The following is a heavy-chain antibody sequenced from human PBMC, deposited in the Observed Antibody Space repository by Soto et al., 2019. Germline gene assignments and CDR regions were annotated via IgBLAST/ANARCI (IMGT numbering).Heavy chain of an antibody. J-gene: IGHJ3*01. D-gene: IGHD6-19*01. CDR2: ISGSGGGA. Sequence: LRLSCAASGFTFSNYAMNWVRQAPGKGLEWVSVISGSGGGAYYADSVQGRFTISRDNSKNTLYLQMNSLRAEDTAIYYCVREGSGWYSRGSFGFWGRGTMVTVSS. CDR1: GFTFSNYA. CDR3: VREGSGWYSRGSFGF. V-gene: IGHV3-23*01.